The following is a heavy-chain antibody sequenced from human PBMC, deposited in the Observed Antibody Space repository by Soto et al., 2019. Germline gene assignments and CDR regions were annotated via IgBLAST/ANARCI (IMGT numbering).Heavy chain of an antibody. J-gene: IGHJ3*02. CDR1: GGSISSYY. V-gene: IGHV4-59*01. Sequence: PSETLSLTCTVSGGSISSYYWGWIRQPPGKGLEWIGYIYYSGSTNYNPSLKSRVTISVDTSKNQFSLKLSSVTAADTAVYYCARDKFDYYDSSGYYMGAFDIWGQGTMVTVSS. CDR3: ARDKFDYYDSSGYYMGAFDI. D-gene: IGHD3-22*01. CDR2: IYYSGST.